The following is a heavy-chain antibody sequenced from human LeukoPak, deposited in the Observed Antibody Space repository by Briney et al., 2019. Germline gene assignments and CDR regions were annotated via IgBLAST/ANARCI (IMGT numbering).Heavy chain of an antibody. Sequence: GGSLRLSCAASGFIFSSYGMYWVRQAPGKGLEWVAFIRYDGINKYYADSVKGRFTISRDNSYNTLYLQINSLRTDDTAVYYCTKDQRHYGSGILGNCFDPWGQGTLVTVSS. J-gene: IGHJ5*02. V-gene: IGHV3-30*02. CDR2: IRYDGINK. CDR1: GFIFSSYG. CDR3: TKDQRHYGSGILGNCFDP. D-gene: IGHD3-10*01.